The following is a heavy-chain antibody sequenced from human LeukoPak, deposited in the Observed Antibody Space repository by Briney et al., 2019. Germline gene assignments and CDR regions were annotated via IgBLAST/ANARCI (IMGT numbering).Heavy chain of an antibody. CDR1: GFTFSSYG. V-gene: IGHV3-23*01. CDR2: ISGSGGST. Sequence: GGSLRLSCAASGFTFSSYGMSWVRQAPGKGLEWVSAISGSGGSTYYADSVKGRFTISRDNAKNSLYLQMNSLRAEDTAVYYCASSRSVVTRAFDIWGQGTMVTVSS. J-gene: IGHJ3*02. D-gene: IGHD4-23*01. CDR3: ASSRSVVTRAFDI.